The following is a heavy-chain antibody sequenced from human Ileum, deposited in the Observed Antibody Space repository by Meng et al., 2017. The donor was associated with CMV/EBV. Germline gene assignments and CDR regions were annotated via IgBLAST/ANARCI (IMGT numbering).Heavy chain of an antibody. Sequence: SVKVSYKASGGTFSKFGISWVRQAPGQGLEWLGVTIPIFGTSAYAEKFLGRLTITTDESSSTVYMELSSLTDEDTAMYYCARDVRIEGAKRLNALDVWGQGTTVTVSS. CDR1: GGTFSKFG. J-gene: IGHJ6*02. CDR3: ARDVRIEGAKRLNALDV. V-gene: IGHV1-69*05. CDR2: TIPIFGTS. D-gene: IGHD1-14*01.